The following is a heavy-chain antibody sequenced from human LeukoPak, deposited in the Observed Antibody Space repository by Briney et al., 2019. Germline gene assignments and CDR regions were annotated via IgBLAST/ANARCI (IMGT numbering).Heavy chain of an antibody. Sequence: SVKVSCKASGGTFSGYAISWVRQAPGQGLEWMGRIIPIFGTANYAQKFQGRVTITTDESTSTAYMELSSLRSEDTAVYYCARGDIVVVPAAIGGADYYYYYMDVWGKGTTVTVSS. D-gene: IGHD2-2*02. V-gene: IGHV1-69*05. CDR1: GGTFSGYA. J-gene: IGHJ6*03. CDR2: IIPIFGTA. CDR3: ARGDIVVVPAAIGGADYYYYYMDV.